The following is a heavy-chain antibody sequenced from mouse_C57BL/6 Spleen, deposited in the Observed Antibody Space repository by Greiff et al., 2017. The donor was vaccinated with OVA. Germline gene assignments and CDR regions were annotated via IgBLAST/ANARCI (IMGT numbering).Heavy chain of an antibody. CDR2: IDPETGGT. V-gene: IGHV1-15*01. CDR3: TRWEEFITTVRGYAMDY. D-gene: IGHD1-1*01. CDR1: GYTFTDYD. J-gene: IGHJ4*01. Sequence: QVQLKQSGAELVRPGASVTLSCKASGYTFTDYDMHWVKQTPVHGLEWIGAIDPETGGTAYNQKFKGKAILTADKSSSTAYMELRSLTSEDSAVYYCTRWEEFITTVRGYAMDYWGQGTSVTVSS.